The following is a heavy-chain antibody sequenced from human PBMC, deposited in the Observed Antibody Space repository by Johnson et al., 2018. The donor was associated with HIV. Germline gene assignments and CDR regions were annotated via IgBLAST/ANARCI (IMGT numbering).Heavy chain of an antibody. CDR2: ISYDGSNK. V-gene: IGHV3-30*14. CDR3: ARDIRESFGSYDSSGSGLGAFDI. CDR1: GFTFSSYA. D-gene: IGHD3-22*01. Sequence: QVQLVESGGGVVQPGRSLRLSCAASGFTFSSYAMHWVRQAPGKGLEWVAVISYDGSNKYYADSVKGRFTISRDNSKNTLYLQMNSLRAEDTAVYYCARDIRESFGSYDSSGSGLGAFDIWGQGTMVTVSS. J-gene: IGHJ3*02.